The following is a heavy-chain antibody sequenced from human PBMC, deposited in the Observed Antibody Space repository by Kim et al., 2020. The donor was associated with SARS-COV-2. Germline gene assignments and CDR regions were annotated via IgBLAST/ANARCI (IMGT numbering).Heavy chain of an antibody. CDR3: ARELPYTSGWYTIYY. V-gene: IGHV3-23*01. D-gene: IGHD6-13*01. J-gene: IGHJ4*02. Sequence: GGSLRLSCAASGFTFTDYAMSWVRQAPGKGLEWVSAITNSRTYYADSVKGRFTVSRDNSKDTVYLQMYSLRVDDTAVYFCARELPYTSGWYTIYYWGLGT. CDR2: ITNSRT. CDR1: GFTFTDYA.